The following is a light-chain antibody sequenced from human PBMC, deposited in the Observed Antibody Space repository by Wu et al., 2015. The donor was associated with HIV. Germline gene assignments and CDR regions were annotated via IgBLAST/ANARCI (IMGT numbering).Light chain of an antibody. Sequence: DILLTQSPATLSLSPGERATLSCRASQSVNWYLAWFQQKPGQVPRLLIYDSANRATGIPARFSGSGSGTDFTLTISSLEPEDFAVYYCQQRSNWPRTFGQGPRWKSN. V-gene: IGKV3-11*01. CDR3: QQRSNWPRT. J-gene: IGKJ1*01. CDR2: DSA. CDR1: QSVNWY.